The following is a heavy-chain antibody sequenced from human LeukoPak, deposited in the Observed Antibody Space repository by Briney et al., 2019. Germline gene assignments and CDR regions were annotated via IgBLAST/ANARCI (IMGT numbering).Heavy chain of an antibody. CDR3: ARAGTGTSVRWDY. D-gene: IGHD1-7*01. CDR2: INPSGDTT. V-gene: IGHV1-46*01. Sequence: GASVKVSCKASGYTFTVYYMHWVRQAPGQGLEWTGIINPSGDTTRYAQKFQGRVTMTRDTSTSTVYMELSSLRSEDTAVYYCARAGTGTSVRWDYWGQGTLVTVSS. CDR1: GYTFTVYY. J-gene: IGHJ4*02.